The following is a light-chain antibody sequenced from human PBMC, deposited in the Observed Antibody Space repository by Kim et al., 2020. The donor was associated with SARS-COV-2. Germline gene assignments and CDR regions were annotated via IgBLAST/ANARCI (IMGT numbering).Light chain of an antibody. CDR3: QQYNNWPYT. J-gene: IGKJ2*01. Sequence: EIVMTQSPATLSVSPGERATLSCRASQSVSSNLAWYQQKPGQAPRLLIYGASTRATGIPARLSGSWSGTEFTLTISSLQSEDFAFYYCQQYNNWPYTFGQGTKLEI. CDR1: QSVSSN. CDR2: GAS. V-gene: IGKV3-15*01.